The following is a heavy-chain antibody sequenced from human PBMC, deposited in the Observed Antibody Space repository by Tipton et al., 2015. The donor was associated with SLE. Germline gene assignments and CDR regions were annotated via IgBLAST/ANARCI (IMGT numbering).Heavy chain of an antibody. Sequence: GSLRLSCAASGFTFSSYAMSWVRQAPGKGLEWVSAISGSGGSTYYADSVKGRFTISRDNSKNSLYLQMNYLRAEDTAVYYCARGEGHYGGNSAWGQGTMVTVSS. V-gene: IGHV3-23*01. CDR2: ISGSGGST. J-gene: IGHJ3*01. D-gene: IGHD4-23*01. CDR1: GFTFSSYA. CDR3: ARGEGHYGGNSA.